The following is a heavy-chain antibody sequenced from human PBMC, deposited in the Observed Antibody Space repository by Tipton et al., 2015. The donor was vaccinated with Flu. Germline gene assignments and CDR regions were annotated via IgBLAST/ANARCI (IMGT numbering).Heavy chain of an antibody. Sequence: SLRLSCAASGFTFSSYAMSWVRQAPGKGLEWVSAISGSGGSTYYADSVKGRFTISRDNSKNTLYLQMNSLRAEDTAVYYCAKSPGYSSSWLVPFDPWGQGTLVTVSS. CDR2: ISGSGGST. J-gene: IGHJ5*02. CDR1: GFTFSSYA. V-gene: IGHV3-23*01. CDR3: AKSPGYSSSWLVPFDP. D-gene: IGHD6-13*01.